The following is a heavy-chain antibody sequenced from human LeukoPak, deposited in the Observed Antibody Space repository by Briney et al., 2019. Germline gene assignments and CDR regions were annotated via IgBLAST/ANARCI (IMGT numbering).Heavy chain of an antibody. CDR1: GGSISSYY. CDR2: IYTSGST. CDR3: ATTPFYYNYMDV. Sequence: SETLSLTCTVSGGSISSYYWSWIRQPAGKGLEWIGRIYTSGSTNYNPSLKSRVTMSVDTSKRQFSLKLRSVTAADTAVYYCATTPFYYNYMDVWGKGTTVTISS. J-gene: IGHJ6*03. V-gene: IGHV4-4*07.